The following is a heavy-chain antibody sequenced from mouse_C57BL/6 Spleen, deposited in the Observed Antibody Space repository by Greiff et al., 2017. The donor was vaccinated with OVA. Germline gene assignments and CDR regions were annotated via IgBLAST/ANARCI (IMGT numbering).Heavy chain of an antibody. D-gene: IGHD2-4*01. J-gene: IGHJ1*03. CDR1: GYSITSGYY. Sequence: LQESGPGLVKPSQSLSLTCSVTGYSITSGYYWNWIRQFPGNKLEWMGYISYDGSNNYNPSLKNRISITRDTSKNQFFLKLNSVTTEDTATYYCARGITTWYFDVWGTGTTVTVSS. CDR2: ISYDGSN. CDR3: ARGITTWYFDV. V-gene: IGHV3-6*01.